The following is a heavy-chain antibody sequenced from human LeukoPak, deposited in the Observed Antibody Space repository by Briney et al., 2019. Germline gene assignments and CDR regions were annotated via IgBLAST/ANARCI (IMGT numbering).Heavy chain of an antibody. V-gene: IGHV3-23*01. Sequence: GGSLRLSCAASGFAFSSYAMSWVRQAPGKGLEWVSAISGSGGSTYYADSVKGRFTISRDNSKNTLYLQMNSLRAEDTAVYYCAKDLEAYGSGSYYFDYWGQGTLVTVSS. CDR2: ISGSGGST. J-gene: IGHJ4*02. D-gene: IGHD3-10*01. CDR3: AKDLEAYGSGSYYFDY. CDR1: GFAFSSYA.